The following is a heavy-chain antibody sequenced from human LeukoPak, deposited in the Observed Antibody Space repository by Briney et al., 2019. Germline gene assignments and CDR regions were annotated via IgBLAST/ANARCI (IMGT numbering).Heavy chain of an antibody. Sequence: SETLSLTCIVSGGSISSYYWSWIRQPPGKGLEWIGYIYYSGSTNYNPSLKSRVTISVDTSKNQFSLKLSSVTAADTAVYYCARLYLYDSSGYDAFDIWGQGTMVTVSS. CDR2: IYYSGST. D-gene: IGHD3-22*01. J-gene: IGHJ3*02. CDR1: GGSISSYY. CDR3: ARLYLYDSSGYDAFDI. V-gene: IGHV4-59*08.